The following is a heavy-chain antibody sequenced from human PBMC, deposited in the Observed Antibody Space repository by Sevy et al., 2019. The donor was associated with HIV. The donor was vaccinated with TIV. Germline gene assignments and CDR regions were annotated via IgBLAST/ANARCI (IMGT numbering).Heavy chain of an antibody. CDR3: AREGGYTDQGMDV. CDR1: GFTFSNYD. Sequence: GGSLRLSCAASGFTFSNYDMNWVRQAPGKGVEWVSYISSDSSRIYYAGSVKGRLTISRDNAKNSLYVQMNRLRAEDTAVYYCAREGGYTDQGMDVWGQGTTVTVSS. V-gene: IGHV3-48*01. D-gene: IGHD5-12*01. CDR2: ISSDSSRI. J-gene: IGHJ6*02.